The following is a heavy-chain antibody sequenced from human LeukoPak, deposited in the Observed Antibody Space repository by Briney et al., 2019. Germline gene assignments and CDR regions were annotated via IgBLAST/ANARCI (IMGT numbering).Heavy chain of an antibody. D-gene: IGHD3-3*01. CDR3: AIRFWSGFYYFDY. J-gene: IGHJ4*02. V-gene: IGHV1-69*01. CDR1: GGTFRSYA. Sequence: SSVKVSCKASGGTFRSYAISWVRQAPGQGLEWMGGIIPIFGTANYAQKFQGRVTITADESTSTAYMELSSLRSEYTAVYYCAIRFWSGFYYFDYWGQGTLVTVSS. CDR2: IIPIFGTA.